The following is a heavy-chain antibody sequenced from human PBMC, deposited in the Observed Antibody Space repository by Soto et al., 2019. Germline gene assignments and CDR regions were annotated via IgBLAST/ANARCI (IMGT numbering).Heavy chain of an antibody. CDR2: IIPIFGTA. CDR1: GGTFSSYA. D-gene: IGHD2-8*01. J-gene: IGHJ4*02. Sequence: GASVKVSCKASGGTFSSYAISWVRQAPGQGLEWMGGIIPIFGTANYAQKFQGRVTITADESTSTAYMELSSLRSEDTAVYYCARMGYCTTATCPNYFDQWGQGTLVTVSS. CDR3: ARMGYCTTATCPNYFDQ. V-gene: IGHV1-69*13.